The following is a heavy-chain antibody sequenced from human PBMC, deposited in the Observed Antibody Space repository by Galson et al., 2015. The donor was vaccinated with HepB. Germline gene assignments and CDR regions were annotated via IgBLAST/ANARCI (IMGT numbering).Heavy chain of an antibody. J-gene: IGHJ3*02. CDR1: GFTFSSYA. CDR3: VGYCSSTSCRAGAFDI. D-gene: IGHD2-2*01. CDR2: ISSNGGST. Sequence: SLRLSCAASGFTFSSYAMHWVRQAPGKGLEYVSAISSNGGSTYYADSVKGKFTISRDNSKNTLYLQMSSLRAEDTAVYYCVGYCSSTSCRAGAFDIWGQGTMVTVSS. V-gene: IGHV3-64D*06.